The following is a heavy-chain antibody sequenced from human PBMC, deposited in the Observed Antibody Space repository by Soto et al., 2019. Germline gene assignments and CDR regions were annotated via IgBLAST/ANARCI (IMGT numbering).Heavy chain of an antibody. CDR3: ASVAGAVKDPRSPFSVQIHIKNESFAP. CDR2: ISDSGNT. V-gene: IGHV4-59*03. Sequence: PSETLSLTCSVSGGSPSSKYWTWIRQPPRKGLEWIGCISDSGNTYYNPFLQSRVTISIDTSTNQFLLDLTSVTTADTAVYYCASVAGAVKDPRSPFSVQIHIKNESFAPCSQALLVT. J-gene: IGHJ5*02. D-gene: IGHD6-19*01. CDR1: GGSPSSKY.